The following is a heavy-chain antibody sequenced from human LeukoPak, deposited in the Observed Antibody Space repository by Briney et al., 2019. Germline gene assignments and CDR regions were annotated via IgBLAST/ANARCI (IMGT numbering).Heavy chain of an antibody. Sequence: GGSLRLSCAASGFTFSSHSMNWVRQAPGKGLEWVAVMWYDGSNKYYADSVKGRFTISRDNSKNTLYLQMNSLRAEDTAVYYCAKDYSHYGSGSYMAWGQGTLVTVSS. CDR2: MWYDGSNK. CDR1: GFTFSSHS. J-gene: IGHJ5*02. D-gene: IGHD3-10*01. CDR3: AKDYSHYGSGSYMA. V-gene: IGHV3-30*02.